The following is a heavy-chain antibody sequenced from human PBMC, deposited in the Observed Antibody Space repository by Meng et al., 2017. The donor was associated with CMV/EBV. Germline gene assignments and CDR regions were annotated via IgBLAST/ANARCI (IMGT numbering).Heavy chain of an antibody. CDR1: GVSISSYY. Sequence: HVQLQNSGQGPVCLSAPLPPTCTVFGVSISSYYWSWIRQPAGKGLEWIGRIYTSGSTNYNPSLKSRVTMSVDTSKNQFSLKLSSVTAADTAVYYCARGSYYRYVIDYWGQGTLVTVFS. V-gene: IGHV4-4*07. CDR3: ARGSYYRYVIDY. D-gene: IGHD2-21*01. J-gene: IGHJ4*02. CDR2: IYTSGST.